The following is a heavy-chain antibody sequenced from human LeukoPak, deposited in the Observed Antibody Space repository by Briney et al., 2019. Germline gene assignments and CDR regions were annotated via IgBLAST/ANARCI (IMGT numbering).Heavy chain of an antibody. D-gene: IGHD3-3*02. V-gene: IGHV1-46*01. CDR3: ARAGGGGPPIYGLDV. J-gene: IGHJ6*02. CDR1: GYSFSNYF. Sequence: GASVKVSCKASGYSFSNYFMHWVRQAPGQGPEWMGIINPGGGTTNYAQKFQGRVTMTKDTSTKSFYMELSSLRYDDTAVYYCARAGGGGPPIYGLDVWGQGTTVTVSS. CDR2: INPGGGTT.